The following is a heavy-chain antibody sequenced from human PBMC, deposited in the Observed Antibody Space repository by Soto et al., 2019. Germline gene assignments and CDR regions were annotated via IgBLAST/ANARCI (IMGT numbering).Heavy chain of an antibody. CDR1: GGTFSSYA. Sequence: SVKVSCKASGGTFSSYAISCVRQAPGQGLEWMGGIIPIFGTANYAQKFQGRVTITADESTSTAYMELSSLRSEGTAVYYCARDSVLRFLEWLPTYYYYGMDVWGQGTTVTVSS. CDR3: ARDSVLRFLEWLPTYYYYGMDV. CDR2: IIPIFGTA. V-gene: IGHV1-69*13. D-gene: IGHD3-3*01. J-gene: IGHJ6*02.